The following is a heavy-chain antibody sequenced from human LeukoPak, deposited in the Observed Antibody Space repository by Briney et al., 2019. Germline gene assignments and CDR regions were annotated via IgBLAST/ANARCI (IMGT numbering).Heavy chain of an antibody. CDR1: GFTFSSYG. Sequence: WGSLRLSCAASGFTFSSYGMHWVRQAPGKGLEWVAFIRYDGSNKYYADSVKGRFTISRDNSKNTLYLQMNSLGAEDTAVYYCATSIVVVPAAVDYWGQGTLVTVSS. J-gene: IGHJ4*02. CDR2: IRYDGSNK. V-gene: IGHV3-30*02. D-gene: IGHD2-2*01. CDR3: ATSIVVVPAAVDY.